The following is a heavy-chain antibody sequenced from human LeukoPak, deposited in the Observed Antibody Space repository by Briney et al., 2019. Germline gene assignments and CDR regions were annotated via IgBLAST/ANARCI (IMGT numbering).Heavy chain of an antibody. CDR3: AKNGQSGFSFDP. V-gene: IGHV4-59*01. J-gene: IGHJ5*02. CDR1: GGSLSSYY. CDR2: IYYSGST. D-gene: IGHD2-8*01. Sequence: SETLSLTCTVSGGSLSSYYWSWIRQPPGKGLEWIGYIYYSGSTNYNPSLKSRVTISVDTSKNQFSLKLSSVTAADTAVYYCAKNGQSGFSFDPWGQGTLVTVSS.